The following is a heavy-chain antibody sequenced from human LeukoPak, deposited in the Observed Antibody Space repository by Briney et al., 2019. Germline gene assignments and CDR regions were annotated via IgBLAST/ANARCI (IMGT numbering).Heavy chain of an antibody. Sequence: PGRSLRLSCAASGFTFSSYAMHWVRQAPGKGLEWAAVISYDGSNKYYADSVKGRFTISRDNSKNTLYLQMNSLRAEDTAVYYCARGGNYDSSGYYSPFGYWGQGTLVTVSS. CDR1: GFTFSSYA. CDR2: ISYDGSNK. J-gene: IGHJ4*02. V-gene: IGHV3-30*04. D-gene: IGHD3-22*01. CDR3: ARGGNYDSSGYYSPFGY.